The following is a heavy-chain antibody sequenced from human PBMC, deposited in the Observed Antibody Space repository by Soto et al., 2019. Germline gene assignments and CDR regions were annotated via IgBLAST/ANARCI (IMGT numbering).Heavy chain of an antibody. CDR1: GFTFSGYG. CDR2: ISYDGSNK. J-gene: IGHJ4*02. CDR3: AKGSMVAATYFDY. D-gene: IGHD2-15*01. V-gene: IGHV3-30*18. Sequence: QVQLVESGGGVVQPGRSLRLSCAASGFTFSGYGMHWVRQAPGKGLEWVAVISYDGSNKYYADSVKGRFTISRDNSKNTLYLQMNSLRAEDTAVYYCAKGSMVAATYFDYWGQGTLVTVSS.